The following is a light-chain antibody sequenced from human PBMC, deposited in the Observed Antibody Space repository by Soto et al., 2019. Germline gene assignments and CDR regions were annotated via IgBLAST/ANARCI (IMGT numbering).Light chain of an antibody. CDR1: QSISSN. V-gene: IGKV3-15*01. Sequence: EIVMTQSPDILYVSPGERATLSCRASQSISSNLAWYQQRPGQSPRLLIYGGSTRATGIPARFSGSGSGTDFTLTISSLQSEDFAIYYCQQYNKWPLFTFGPGTRVDIK. CDR3: QQYNKWPLFT. CDR2: GGS. J-gene: IGKJ3*01.